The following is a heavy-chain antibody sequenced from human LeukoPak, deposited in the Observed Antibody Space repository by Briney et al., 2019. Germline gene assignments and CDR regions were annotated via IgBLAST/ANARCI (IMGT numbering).Heavy chain of an antibody. Sequence: PGGSLRLSCAASGFTFSSYEMNWVRQAPGKGLEWVSYISSSGSTIYYADSVKGRFTISRDNAKNSLYLQMNSLRAEDTAVYYCARVGYYDSSGYYYRWFPFDYWGQGTLVTVSS. CDR2: ISSSGSTI. CDR3: ARVGYYDSSGYYYRWFPFDY. J-gene: IGHJ4*02. D-gene: IGHD3-22*01. V-gene: IGHV3-48*03. CDR1: GFTFSSYE.